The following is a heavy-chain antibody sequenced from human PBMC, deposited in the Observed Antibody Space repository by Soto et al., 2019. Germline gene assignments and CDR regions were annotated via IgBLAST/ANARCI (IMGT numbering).Heavy chain of an antibody. Sequence: SETLSLTCPVSGGSISSYYWSWIRQPPGKGLEWIGYTYHSGSTYYNPSLKSRVIISVDRSKNQFSLRLTSVTAADTAVYYCARYNAASGTYYFDFWGQGALVTVSS. CDR1: GGSISSYY. J-gene: IGHJ4*02. CDR2: TYHSGST. D-gene: IGHD6-13*01. V-gene: IGHV4-59*12. CDR3: ARYNAASGTYYFDF.